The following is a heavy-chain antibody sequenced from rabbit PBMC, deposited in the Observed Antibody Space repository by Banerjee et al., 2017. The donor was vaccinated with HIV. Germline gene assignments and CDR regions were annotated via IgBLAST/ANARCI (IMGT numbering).Heavy chain of an antibody. CDR1: GSDLSSYYY. D-gene: IGHD4-1*01. CDR3: ARGSAGVNNYFGADL. Sequence: QSLEESGGDLVKPGASLTLTCTASGSDLSSYYYMCWVRQAPGKGLEWIACIYTSSGSTYYANWAKGRFTISKPSSTTVTLQMTSLTAADTATYFCARGSAGVNNYFGADLWGPGTLVTVS. CDR2: IYTSSGST. V-gene: IGHV1S40*01. J-gene: IGHJ4*01.